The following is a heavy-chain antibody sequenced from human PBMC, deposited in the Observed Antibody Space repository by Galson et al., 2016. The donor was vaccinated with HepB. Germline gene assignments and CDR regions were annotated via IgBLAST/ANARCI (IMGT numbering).Heavy chain of an antibody. CDR1: GGTFGTYA. Sequence: SGGTFGTYAISWVRQAPGQGLDWMGGIIPIYGTTHYAQKFQGRVTMTADESTNTAYMELSSLRSEDTAVYYCAREREGAAGYYYYGMDVWGQGTPVTVSS. V-gene: IGHV1-69*01. CDR2: IIPIYGTT. D-gene: IGHD1-26*01. J-gene: IGHJ6*02. CDR3: AREREGAAGYYYYGMDV.